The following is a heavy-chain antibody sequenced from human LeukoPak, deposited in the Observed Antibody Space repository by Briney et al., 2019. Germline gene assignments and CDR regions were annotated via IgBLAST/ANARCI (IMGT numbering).Heavy chain of an antibody. Sequence: ASVKVSCKASGYTFTNYHISWVRQAPGQGLEWMGWISAYNGNTNYAQKLQGRVTMTTDTSTSTAYMELRSLRSDDTAVYYCASGYLSGSTYYFDYWGRGTLVTVSS. D-gene: IGHD1-26*01. CDR1: GYTFTNYH. CDR2: ISAYNGNT. CDR3: ASGYLSGSTYYFDY. V-gene: IGHV1-18*01. J-gene: IGHJ4*02.